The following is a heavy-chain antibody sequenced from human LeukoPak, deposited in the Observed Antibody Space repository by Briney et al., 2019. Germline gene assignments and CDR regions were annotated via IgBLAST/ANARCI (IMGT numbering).Heavy chain of an antibody. CDR3: ARTVVVTAIYDY. Sequence: SETLSLTCTVSGDSITSSPYYWGWIRQPPGKGLEWIGSIYHSGSTYYNPSLKSRVTISVDTPKNQFSLKLSSVTAADTAVYYCARTVVVTAIYDYWGQGTLVTVSS. J-gene: IGHJ4*02. CDR1: GDSITSSPYY. D-gene: IGHD2-21*02. CDR2: IYHSGST. V-gene: IGHV4-39*07.